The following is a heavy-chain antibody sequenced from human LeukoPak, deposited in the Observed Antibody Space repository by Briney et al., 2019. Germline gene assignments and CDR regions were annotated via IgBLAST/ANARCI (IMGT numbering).Heavy chain of an antibody. Sequence: SETLSLTCAVPVDSIRSYYWNWIRQPPGKGLEWIGYIYYSGSTNYNPSLKSRVTISVDTSKNQFSLKLSSVTAADTAVYYCARGSRYCTNGVCYTWGYYFDYWGQGTLVTVSS. CDR2: IYYSGST. D-gene: IGHD2-8*01. V-gene: IGHV4-59*01. CDR3: ARGSRYCTNGVCYTWGYYFDY. CDR1: VDSIRSYY. J-gene: IGHJ4*02.